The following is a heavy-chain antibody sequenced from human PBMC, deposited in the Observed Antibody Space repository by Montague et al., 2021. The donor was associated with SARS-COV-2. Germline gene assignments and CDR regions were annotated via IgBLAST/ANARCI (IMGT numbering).Heavy chain of an antibody. D-gene: IGHD5-18*01. V-gene: IGHV3-21*01. J-gene: IGHJ4*02. Sequence: SLRLSCAASGFTFSSYSMNWLRQAPGKGLEWVSSISSSSSYIYYSDSVKGRFTISRDNAKNSLYLQMNSLRAEDTAVYYCARGPRGYSYGNFDYWGQGTLVTVSS. CDR3: ARGPRGYSYGNFDY. CDR1: GFTFSSYS. CDR2: ISSSSSYI.